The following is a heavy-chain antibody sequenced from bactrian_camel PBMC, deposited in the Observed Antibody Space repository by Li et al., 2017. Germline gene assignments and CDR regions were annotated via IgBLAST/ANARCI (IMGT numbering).Heavy chain of an antibody. CDR3: AAKSPGGGWYSPGSYDY. D-gene: IGHD6*01. J-gene: IGHJ4*01. Sequence: HVQLVESGGGSVQAGGSLRLSCAASGYIYSRYRMGWFRQAPGKVREGVAAIDSDGSTSYADSVKGRFTISKDNAKNTLYLQMNSLKPEDSDMYYCAAKSPGGGWYSPGSYDYWGQGTQVTVS. V-gene: IGHV3S53*01. CDR2: IDSDGST. CDR1: GYIYSRYR.